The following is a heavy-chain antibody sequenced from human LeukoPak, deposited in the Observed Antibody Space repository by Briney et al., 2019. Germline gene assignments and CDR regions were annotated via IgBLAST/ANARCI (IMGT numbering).Heavy chain of an antibody. CDR2: IYYSGST. CDR1: GGSISSGGYY. V-gene: IGHV4-30-4*01. CDR3: ARTGPAAHDY. J-gene: IGHJ4*02. Sequence: PSETLSLICTVSGGSISSGGYYWSWIRQPPGKGLEWIGYIYYSGSTYYNPSLKSRVTISVDTSKNQFSLKLSSVTAADTAVYYCARTGPAAHDYWGQGTLVTVSS. D-gene: IGHD2-2*01.